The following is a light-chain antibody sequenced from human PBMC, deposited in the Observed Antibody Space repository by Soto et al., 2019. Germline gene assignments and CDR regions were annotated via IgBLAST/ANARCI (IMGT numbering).Light chain of an antibody. CDR2: GDN. CDR1: NSNIGASND. J-gene: IGLJ3*02. Sequence: QLVLTQPPSVSGAPGQRVTISCTGGNSNIGASNDVHWYQQIPGTAPKLLIYGDNNRPSGVPDRFSGSKSGTSASLAITGLQAEDEADYYGHSYDSSLRGSVFGGGTKLTVL. CDR3: HSYDSSLRGSV. V-gene: IGLV1-40*01.